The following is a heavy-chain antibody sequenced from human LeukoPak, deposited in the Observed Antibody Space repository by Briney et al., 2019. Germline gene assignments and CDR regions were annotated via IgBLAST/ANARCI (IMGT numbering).Heavy chain of an antibody. D-gene: IGHD6-19*01. V-gene: IGHV3-23*01. CDR2: ISGSGSTT. Sequence: PGGSLRLSCAASGVNFSTYAMNWVRQVPGKGLEWVSLISGSGSTTYHADSVKGRFTISRDNSKNTLYLQMNSLRAEDTAVYYCANVAGNHFDYWGQGTLVTVSS. CDR1: GVNFSTYA. J-gene: IGHJ4*02. CDR3: ANVAGNHFDY.